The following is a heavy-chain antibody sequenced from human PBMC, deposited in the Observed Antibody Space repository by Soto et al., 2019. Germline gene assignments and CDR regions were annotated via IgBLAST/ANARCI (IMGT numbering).Heavy chain of an antibody. V-gene: IGHV1-3*01. CDR3: VVAAAGTPYYFDY. CDR2: INAGNGNT. J-gene: IGHJ4*02. D-gene: IGHD6-13*01. CDR1: GYTFTSYD. Sequence: ASVKVSCKASGYTFTSYDINWVRQATGQGLEWMGWINAGNGNTKYSQKFQGRVTITRDTSASTAYMELSSLRSEDTAVYYCVVAAAGTPYYFDYGGQGTRVTVSS.